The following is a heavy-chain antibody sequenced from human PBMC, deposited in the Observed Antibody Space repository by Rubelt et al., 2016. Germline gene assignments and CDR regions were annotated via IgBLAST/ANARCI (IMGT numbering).Heavy chain of an antibody. J-gene: IGHJ4*02. CDR2: IYYSGST. CDR3: ANGDY. V-gene: IGHV4-39*07. Sequence: QPPGKGLEWIGSIYYSGSTYYNPSLKSRVTISVDTSKNQFSLKLSSVTAADTAVYYCANGDYWGQGTLVTVSS.